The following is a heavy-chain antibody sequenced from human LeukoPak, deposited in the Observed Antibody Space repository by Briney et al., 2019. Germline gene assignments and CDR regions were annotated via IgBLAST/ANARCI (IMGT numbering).Heavy chain of an antibody. J-gene: IGHJ4*02. CDR1: GLSLSNFW. Sequence: GGSLRLSCAASGLSLSNFWMHWVRQAPGKGLEWVAIISKNGNEIKYVDSVKGRFTLSRDNAKNSVYLQMNSLRTEDTALYYCVTDGDKWNDFEYWGQGTLVTVSS. V-gene: IGHV3-7*01. CDR2: ISKNGNEI. CDR3: VTDGDKWNDFEY. D-gene: IGHD1-1*01.